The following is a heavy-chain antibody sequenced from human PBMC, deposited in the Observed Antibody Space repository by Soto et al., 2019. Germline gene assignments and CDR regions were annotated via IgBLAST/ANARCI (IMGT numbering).Heavy chain of an antibody. Sequence: GESLKISCKASGYSFANYWIGWVCQKPGKGLEWMGVIYPGDSETTYSPSFEGQVIISVDRSRGTAFLEWSSLKAPDTAMYYCARPGAPTDTVVYDFWGQGTQVTVSS. V-gene: IGHV5-51*01. D-gene: IGHD5-18*01. CDR2: IYPGDSET. CDR1: GYSFANYW. J-gene: IGHJ4*02. CDR3: ARPGAPTDTVVYDF.